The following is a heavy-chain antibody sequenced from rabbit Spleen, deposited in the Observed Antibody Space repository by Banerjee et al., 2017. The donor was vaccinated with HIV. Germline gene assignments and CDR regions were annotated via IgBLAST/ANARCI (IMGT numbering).Heavy chain of an antibody. Sequence: EQLKESGGGLVQPGGSLKLSCEGSGFDFSSYYMSWVRQAPGKGLEWIGYIDPFFGTTYYANWVNGRFTISKTSSTTVTLQMTSLTAADTATYFCARDTGSSFSSYGMDLWGPGTLVTVS. V-gene: IGHV1S39*01. J-gene: IGHJ6*01. CDR3: ARDTGSSFSSYGMDL. D-gene: IGHD8-1*01. CDR1: GFDFSSYYM. CDR2: IDPFFGTT.